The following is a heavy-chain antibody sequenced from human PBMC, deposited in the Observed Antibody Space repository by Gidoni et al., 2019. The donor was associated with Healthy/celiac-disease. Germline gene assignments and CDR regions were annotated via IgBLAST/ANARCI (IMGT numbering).Heavy chain of an antibody. V-gene: IGHV3-9*01. CDR1: GFTFDDYA. D-gene: IGHD3-22*01. Sequence: EVQLVESGGGLVQTGRSLRLSCAASGFTFDDYAMHWVRQAPGKGLEWVSGISWNSGSIGYADSVKGRFTISRDNAKNSLYLQMNSLRAEDTALYYCAGGYYYDSSGYSFDYWGQGTLVTVSS. CDR3: AGGYYYDSSGYSFDY. CDR2: ISWNSGSI. J-gene: IGHJ4*02.